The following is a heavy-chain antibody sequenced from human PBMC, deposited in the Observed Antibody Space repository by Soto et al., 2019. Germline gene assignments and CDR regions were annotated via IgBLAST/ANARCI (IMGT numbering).Heavy chain of an antibody. D-gene: IGHD2-2*01. CDR2: INSGGSST. J-gene: IGHJ4*02. V-gene: IGHV3-74*03. CDR1: GFTFSSYW. Sequence: EVQLVESGGGLVQPGGSLRLSCAASGFTFSSYWMHWVRQAPGKGLGWVSRINSGGSSTTYADSVKGRFTVSRDNAKNTLYLQMNSLRAEDRAVYYCARVETCSSTSCYAVFDYWGQGPRVTVSS. CDR3: ARVETCSSTSCYAVFDY.